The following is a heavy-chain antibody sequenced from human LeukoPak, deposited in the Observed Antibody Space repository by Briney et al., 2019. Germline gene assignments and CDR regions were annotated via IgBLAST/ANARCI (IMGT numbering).Heavy chain of an antibody. CDR3: ARDSAFSSYSN. Sequence: GGSLGLSCTVSGFTINNNYMSWVRQAPGKGLEWVAIIYSDRSTYYPESVKGRFTISRDDSKNTLLLQMDSLRVEDTAIYYCARDSAFSSYSNWGQGTLVTVSS. CDR1: GFTINNNY. V-gene: IGHV3-53*01. CDR2: IYSDRST. J-gene: IGHJ1*01. D-gene: IGHD2-15*01.